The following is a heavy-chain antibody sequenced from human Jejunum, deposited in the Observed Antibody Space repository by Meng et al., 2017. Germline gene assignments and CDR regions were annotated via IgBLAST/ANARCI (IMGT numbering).Heavy chain of an antibody. J-gene: IGHJ5*02. Sequence: GALRLSCAASGVTVSNNYMSWVRQAPGRGLEWVSVIDSGGATYYADSVRSRFTISRDNSKNTVYLQMNSLRAEDTAVYYCARDGYVSTWYFSWGQGTLVTVSS. CDR3: ARDGYVSTWYFS. CDR2: IDSGGAT. D-gene: IGHD6-13*01. V-gene: IGHV3-66*02. CDR1: GVTVSNNY.